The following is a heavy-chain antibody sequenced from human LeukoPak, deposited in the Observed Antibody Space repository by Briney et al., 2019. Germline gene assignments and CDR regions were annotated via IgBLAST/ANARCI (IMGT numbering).Heavy chain of an antibody. CDR1: GYTFTKDW. CDR2: IYPGDSDI. D-gene: IGHD5-18*01. V-gene: IGHV5-51*01. J-gene: IGHJ6*03. Sequence: GESLKISCKGSGYTFTKDWIGWVRQTPDKGLEWMAMIYPGDSDIIYSPSFQGQVSISVDKSISTAYLQWSSLKASDTAMYYCARHRLGYSYAWGDLDYYYYYMDVWGKGTTVTVSS. CDR3: ARHRLGYSYAWGDLDYYYYYMDV.